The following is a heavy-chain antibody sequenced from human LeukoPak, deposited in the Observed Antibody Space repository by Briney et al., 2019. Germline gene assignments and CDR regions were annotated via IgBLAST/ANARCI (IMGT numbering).Heavy chain of an antibody. V-gene: IGHV2-5*01. CDR2: IYWHDDK. CDR3: VHSLYDWATYYPNTCKFDS. D-gene: IGHD3-10*01. CDR1: VFSLTTTGVG. J-gene: IGHJ4*02. Sequence: SGPTLVKPTQTLRLTCTFSVFSLTTTGVGVGWIRQSPGKALEWLALIYWHDDKRYSPFMKSRLTITKDTTEKQVVITMTNMNPVDTATDDCVHSLYDWATYYPNTCKFDSWGGGTLVTVSS.